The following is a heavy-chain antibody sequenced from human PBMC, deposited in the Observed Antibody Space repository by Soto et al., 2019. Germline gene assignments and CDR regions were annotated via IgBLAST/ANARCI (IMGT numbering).Heavy chain of an antibody. CDR1: GGSFSGYY. CDR3: ARDKITGLCDY. V-gene: IGHV4-34*01. D-gene: IGHD2-8*02. CDR2: INHSGST. J-gene: IGHJ4*02. Sequence: QVQLQQWGAGLLKPSETLSLTCAVYGGSFSGYYWTWIRQPPGTGLEWIGEINHSGSTNYNPSLKSRVTISVATSKNQCSMKLTSVTAADTAVYYCARDKITGLCDYWGQGTLVTVSS.